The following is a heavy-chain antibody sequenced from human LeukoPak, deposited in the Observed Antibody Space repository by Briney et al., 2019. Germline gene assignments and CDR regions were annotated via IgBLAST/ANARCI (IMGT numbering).Heavy chain of an antibody. D-gene: IGHD5-12*01. CDR3: ARGGYSGYDSVYYMDV. CDR2: INHSGST. J-gene: IGHJ6*03. V-gene: IGHV4-34*01. Sequence: SETLSLTCAVYGGSFSGYYWSWIRQPPGKGLEWIGEINHSGSTNYNPSLKSRVTISVDTSKNQFSLKLSSVTAADTAVYYCARGGYSGYDSVYYMDVWGKGTTVTVSS. CDR1: GGSFSGYY.